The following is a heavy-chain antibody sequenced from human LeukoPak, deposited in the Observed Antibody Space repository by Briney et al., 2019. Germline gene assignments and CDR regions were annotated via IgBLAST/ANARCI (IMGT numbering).Heavy chain of an antibody. J-gene: IGHJ4*02. V-gene: IGHV1-18*01. CDR1: GYTFFSYG. CDR2: ISGYNGVT. D-gene: IGHD6-19*01. CDR3: ARDRIGVAGTAPEY. Sequence: AASVTVSCKASGYTFFSYGISWVRQAPGQGLEWMGWISGYNGVTNYAQKLQGRVTMTTDTSTTTVYMELRSLRSDDTAVYYCARDRIGVAGTAPEYWGQGTLVTVSS.